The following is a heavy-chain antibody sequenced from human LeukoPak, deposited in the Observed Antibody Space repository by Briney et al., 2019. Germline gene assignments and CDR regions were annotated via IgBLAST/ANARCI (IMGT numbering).Heavy chain of an antibody. CDR3: ARERGYSYGYSDY. CDR2: ISGISASGGST. Sequence: GGSLRLSCEASGFTFTIYTMNWVRQAPGKGLEWVSAISGISASGGSTFYTDSVKGRFTISRDNAKNSLYLQMNSLRDEDTAVYYCARERGYSYGYSDYWGQGTLVTVSS. J-gene: IGHJ4*02. V-gene: IGHV3-23*01. CDR1: GFTFTIYT. D-gene: IGHD5-18*01.